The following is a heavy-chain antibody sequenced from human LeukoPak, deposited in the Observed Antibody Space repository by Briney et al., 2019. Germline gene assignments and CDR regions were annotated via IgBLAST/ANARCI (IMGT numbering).Heavy chain of an antibody. J-gene: IGHJ4*02. Sequence: SETLSLTYTVSGGSISSGGYSWSWIRQPPGKGLEWIGYIYHSGSTYYNPSLKSRVTISVDRSKNQFSLKLSSVTAADTAVYYCARDPTKGYWGQGTLVTVSS. CDR1: GGSISSGGYS. V-gene: IGHV4-30-2*01. CDR2: IYHSGST. CDR3: ARDPTKGY.